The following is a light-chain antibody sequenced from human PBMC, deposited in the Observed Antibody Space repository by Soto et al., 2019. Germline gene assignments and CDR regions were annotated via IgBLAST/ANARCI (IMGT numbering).Light chain of an antibody. V-gene: IGKV3-15*01. CDR1: QSVSSSY. CDR2: DTS. Sequence: EIVMTQSPATLSVSPGERATLSCRASQSVSSSYLAWYQQKPGQAPRLLIYDTSTRATGVPARFSGSRSGPEFTLTINSLQSEDFAIYYCQPYNNWPLTFGGGTKVDIK. CDR3: QPYNNWPLT. J-gene: IGKJ4*01.